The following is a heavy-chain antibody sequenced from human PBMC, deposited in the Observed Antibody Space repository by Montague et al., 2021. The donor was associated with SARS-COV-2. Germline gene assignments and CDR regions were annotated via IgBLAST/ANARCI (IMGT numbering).Heavy chain of an antibody. J-gene: IGHJ4*02. V-gene: IGHV3-33*01. CDR1: GFSFGDYA. Sequence: SLRLSCAASGFSFGDYAMHWVRQAPGLALEWVAVIWYDGSNSYYADSVKGRFTISRDNSKNAVYLQVNSLTADDTAIYYCAREKKEVQMDYWGLGTLVTVSS. CDR2: IWYDGSNS. D-gene: IGHD5-24*01. CDR3: AREKKEVQMDY.